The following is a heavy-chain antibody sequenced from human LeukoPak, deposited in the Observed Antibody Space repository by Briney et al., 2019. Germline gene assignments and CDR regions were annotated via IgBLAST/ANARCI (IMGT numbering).Heavy chain of an antibody. J-gene: IGHJ3*02. D-gene: IGHD1-26*01. CDR3: ARRGRGSYGWDAFDI. V-gene: IGHV5-51*01. CDR2: IYPGDSDT. Sequence: GESLKISCKGSGYSFTSYWIGWVRQMPGKGLEWLGIIYPGDSDTRYSPSFQGQVTISADKSISTAYLQWSSLKASDTAMYYCARRGRGSYGWDAFDIWGQRTMVTVSS. CDR1: GYSFTSYW.